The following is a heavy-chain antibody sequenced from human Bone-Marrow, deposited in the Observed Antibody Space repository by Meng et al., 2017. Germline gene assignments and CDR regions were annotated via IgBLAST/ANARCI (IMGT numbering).Heavy chain of an antibody. CDR2: IYYSGST. V-gene: IGHV4-61*01. CDR1: GGSVSSGSYD. J-gene: IGHJ4*02. CDR3: ARDNTMIGSFDY. D-gene: IGHD3-22*01. Sequence: QGQWLEPCPGLVRPATTLSLTSTCPGGSVSSGSYDWSWIRQPPGKGLEWSGYIYYSGSTNYNPSLKSRVTISVDTSKNQFSLKLSSVTAADTAVYYCARDNTMIGSFDYWGQGTLVTVSS.